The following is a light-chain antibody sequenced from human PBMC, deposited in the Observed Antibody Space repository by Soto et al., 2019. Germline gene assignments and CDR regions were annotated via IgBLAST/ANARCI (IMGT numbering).Light chain of an antibody. V-gene: IGKV3-15*01. CDR3: QQYNNWPRT. CDR1: QSVSSK. Sequence: EIVVTQSPATLSVSPGERASLSCRASQSVSSKLAWYRQRPGQAPRLVIYDTSTRATGVPARFSGSGSGTEFTLTISSLQSEDFGVYYCQQYNNWPRTFGQGTKVDIK. J-gene: IGKJ1*01. CDR2: DTS.